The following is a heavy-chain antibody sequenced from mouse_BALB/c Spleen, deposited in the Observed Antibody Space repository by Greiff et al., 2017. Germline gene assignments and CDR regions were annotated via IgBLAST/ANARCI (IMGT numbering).Heavy chain of an antibody. CDR1: GYTFTSYW. CDR2: IDPNSGGT. Sequence: VQLQQPGAELVKPGASVKLSCKASGYTFTSYWMHWVKQRPGRGLEWIGRIDPNSGGTKYNEKFKSKATLTVDKPSSTAYMQLSSLTSEDSAVYYCTRGRYDGGYYAMDYWGQGTSVTVSS. V-gene: IGHV1S36*01. CDR3: TRGRYDGGYYAMDY. J-gene: IGHJ4*01. D-gene: IGHD2-14*01.